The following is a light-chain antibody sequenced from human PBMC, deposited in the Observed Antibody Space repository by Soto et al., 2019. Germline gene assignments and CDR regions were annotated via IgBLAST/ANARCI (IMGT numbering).Light chain of an antibody. Sequence: DIQMTQSPSSVSASVGDRDTITGRASQDISYWLAWYQQKPGKAPKVLIYDASSLQGGVPSRFSGSGSGTDFTLTISSLQPEDSATYYCQQAHSFPLTFGGGTKVEIK. CDR2: DAS. CDR3: QQAHSFPLT. V-gene: IGKV1D-12*01. CDR1: QDISYW. J-gene: IGKJ4*01.